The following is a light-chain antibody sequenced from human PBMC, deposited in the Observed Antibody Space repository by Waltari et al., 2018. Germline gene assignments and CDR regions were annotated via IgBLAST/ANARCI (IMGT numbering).Light chain of an antibody. CDR2: GNS. J-gene: IGLJ3*02. CDR3: QSYDSSLSGSRV. CDR1: RSHLRAGYG. Sequence: SVLTQPPSVSGAPGQRVTLSCVGRRSHLRAGYGVPWYQQLPGTPPKLLIFGNSNRPSGVPERFSGSKSGTSASLAIIGLQAEDEAHYYCQSYDSSLSGSRVFGGGTKVAVL. V-gene: IGLV1-40*01.